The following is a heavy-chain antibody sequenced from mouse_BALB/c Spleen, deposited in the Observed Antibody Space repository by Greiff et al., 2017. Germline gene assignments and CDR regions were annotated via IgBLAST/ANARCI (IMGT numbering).Heavy chain of an antibody. V-gene: IGHV1S81*02. D-gene: IGHD1-1*01. Sequence: VKLMESGAELVKPGASVKLSCKASGYTFTSYYMYWVKQRPGQGLEWIGEINPSNGGTNFNEKFKSKATLTVDKSSSTAYMQLSSLTSEDSAVYYCTRSSGSSYFDYWGQGTTLTVSS. CDR3: TRSSGSSYFDY. CDR1: GYTFTSYY. J-gene: IGHJ2*01. CDR2: INPSNGGT.